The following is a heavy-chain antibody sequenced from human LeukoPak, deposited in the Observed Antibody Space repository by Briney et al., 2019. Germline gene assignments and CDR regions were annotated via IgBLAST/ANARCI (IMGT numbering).Heavy chain of an antibody. J-gene: IGHJ6*02. CDR1: GYTFTSYA. D-gene: IGHD6-19*01. V-gene: IGHV1-3*01. Sequence: ASVKVSCKASGYTFTSYAMHWVRQAPGQRLEWMGWINAGNGNTKYSQKFQGRVTITRDTSASTAYMELSSLRSEDTAVYYCARVGWYYYGMDVWGQGTTVTVSS. CDR3: ARVGWYYYGMDV. CDR2: INAGNGNT.